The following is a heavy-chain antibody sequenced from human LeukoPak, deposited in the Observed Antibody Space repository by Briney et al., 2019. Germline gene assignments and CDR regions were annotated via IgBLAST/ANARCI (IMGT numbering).Heavy chain of an antibody. Sequence: PGGSLRLSCAASGFTFSSYAMNWVRQAPGKGLEWVSAISGSGGSTNYADSVKGRFTISRDNSKNTLYLQMNSLRAEDTAVYYCAKSHSSGYYYFDYWGQGTLVTVSS. V-gene: IGHV3-23*01. D-gene: IGHD3-22*01. CDR1: GFTFSSYA. CDR3: AKSHSSGYYYFDY. CDR2: ISGSGGST. J-gene: IGHJ4*02.